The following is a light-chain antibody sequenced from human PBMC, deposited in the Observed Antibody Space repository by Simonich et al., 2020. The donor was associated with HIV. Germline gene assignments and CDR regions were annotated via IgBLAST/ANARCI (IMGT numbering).Light chain of an antibody. CDR3: QQYGSSPET. V-gene: IGKV3-20*01. CDR1: QSVSSSY. Sequence: EIVLTQSPGPLSLSPGERATLSCRARQSVSSSYLAWYQHKPGQAPRLLIYGASSRATGIPDRFIGSGSGTDFTLTISRLEPEDFAVYYCQQYGSSPETFGQGTKVEIK. J-gene: IGKJ1*01. CDR2: GAS.